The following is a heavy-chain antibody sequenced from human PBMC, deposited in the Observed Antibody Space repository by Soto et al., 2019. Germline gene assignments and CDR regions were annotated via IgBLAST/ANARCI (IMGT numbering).Heavy chain of an antibody. Sequence: ASVRVSCKASGYTFTGYYMHWVRQAPGQGLEWMGWINPNSGGTNYAQKFQGRVAMTRDTSISTAYMELSRLRSDDTAVYYCAREIGAGTLYTSDYRGPTPLVTVST. V-gene: IGHV1-2*02. CDR1: GYTFTGYY. CDR3: AREIGAGTLYTSDY. J-gene: IGHJ4*02. D-gene: IGHD2-8*01. CDR2: INPNSGGT.